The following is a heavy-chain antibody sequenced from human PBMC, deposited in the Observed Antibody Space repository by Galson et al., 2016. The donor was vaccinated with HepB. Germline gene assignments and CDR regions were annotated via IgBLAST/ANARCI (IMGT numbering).Heavy chain of an antibody. Sequence: ATLSLTCSVSGGSIRSNNWWSWVRQSPGKGLEWIGEIFHSGSVNYNPSLKSRVTLSVDKSKKQFFLNMTSVTAADTAVYFCARDDQKSRHFDLWGRGTLVIVSS. V-gene: IGHV4-4*01. CDR1: GGSIRSNNW. CDR3: ARDDQKSRHFDL. CDR2: IFHSGSV. J-gene: IGHJ2*01.